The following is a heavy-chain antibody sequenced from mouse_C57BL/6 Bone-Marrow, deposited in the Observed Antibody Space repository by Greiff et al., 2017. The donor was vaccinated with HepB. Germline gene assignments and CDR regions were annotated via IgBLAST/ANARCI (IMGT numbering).Heavy chain of an antibody. CDR2: IRLKSDNYAT. V-gene: IGHV6-3*01. D-gene: IGHD1-1*01. CDR1: GFTFSNYW. CDR3: TGSNYYGSSYVGNYAMDY. J-gene: IGHJ4*01. Sequence: EVHLVESGGGLVQPGGSMKLSCVASGFTFSNYWMNWVRQSPEKGLEWVAQIRLKSDNYATHYAESVKGRFTISRDDSKSSVYLRMNNLRAEDTGIYYCTGSNYYGSSYVGNYAMDYWGQGTSVTVSS.